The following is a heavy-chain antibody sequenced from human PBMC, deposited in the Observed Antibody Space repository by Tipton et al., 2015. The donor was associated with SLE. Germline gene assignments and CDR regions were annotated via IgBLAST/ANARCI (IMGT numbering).Heavy chain of an antibody. CDR3: ARDRGRDYDTLTGYRRH. CDR1: GFTFSSYS. V-gene: IGHV3-53*05. CDR2: IYSGGNT. J-gene: IGHJ4*02. D-gene: IGHD3-9*01. Sequence: SLRLSCAASGFTFSSYSMNWVRQAPGKGLEWVSVIYSGGNTNYADSVKGRFTISRDNSKNMLYLQMNSLRTEDTAVYYCARDRGRDYDTLTGYRRHWGQGTLVAASS.